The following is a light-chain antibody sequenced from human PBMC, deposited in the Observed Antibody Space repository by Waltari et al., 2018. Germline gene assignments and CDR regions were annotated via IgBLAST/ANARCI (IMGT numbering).Light chain of an antibody. CDR3: QQTFSIPRSS. J-gene: IGKJ2*01. CDR1: QSINNY. CDR2: AAS. V-gene: IGKV1-39*01. Sequence: DIQMTQSPSSLSASVGDRVTITCRATQSINNYLNWYQHKPGRAPKLRIYAASSLQSGVPSRFTGSGSGTHFTLTITSLQPEDFATYYCQQTFSIPRSSFGQGTKLEIK.